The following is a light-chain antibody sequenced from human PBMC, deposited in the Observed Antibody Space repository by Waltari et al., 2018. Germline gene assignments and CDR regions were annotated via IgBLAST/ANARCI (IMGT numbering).Light chain of an antibody. CDR3: VAYTSTRTPYV. J-gene: IGLJ1*01. V-gene: IGLV2-14*03. CDR1: ASDFGRLAF. Sequence: SALTQPDSVSASPGQSITISCSGRASDFGRLAFVSWLQQYPVKSPKLMIYDVSNRPSGVSDRFSGARSGKTASLTISGLQAEDEAEYYCVAYTSTRTPYVFGSGTRVTVL. CDR2: DVS.